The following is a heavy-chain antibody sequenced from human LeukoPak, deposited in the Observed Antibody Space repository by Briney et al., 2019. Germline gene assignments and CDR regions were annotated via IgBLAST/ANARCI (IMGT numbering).Heavy chain of an antibody. Sequence: ISYDGSNKYYADSVKGRFTISRDNSKNTLYLQMNSLRAEDTAVYYCAKDRSFYGYGMDVWGQGTTVTVSS. CDR3: AKDRSFYGYGMDV. J-gene: IGHJ6*02. D-gene: IGHD4-17*01. V-gene: IGHV3-30*18. CDR2: ISYDGSNK.